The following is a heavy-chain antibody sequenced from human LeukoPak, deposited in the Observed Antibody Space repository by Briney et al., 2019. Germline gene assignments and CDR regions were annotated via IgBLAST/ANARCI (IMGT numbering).Heavy chain of an antibody. CDR1: GGSISSGSYY. J-gene: IGHJ3*02. CDR3: ARVTYYDSSGYPRGAFDI. Sequence: SQTLSLTCTVSGGSISSGSYYWSWIRQPAGKGLEWIGRIYTSGSTNYNPSRTSRVTISVDTSKNQFSLRLSSVTAADTAVYYCARVTYYDSSGYPRGAFDIWGQGTMVTVSS. V-gene: IGHV4-61*02. D-gene: IGHD3-22*01. CDR2: IYTSGST.